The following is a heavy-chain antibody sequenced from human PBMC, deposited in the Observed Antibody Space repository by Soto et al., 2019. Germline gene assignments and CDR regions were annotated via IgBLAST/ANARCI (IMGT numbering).Heavy chain of an antibody. CDR1: GFSLSTSGVG. Sequence: KESGPTLVKPTQTLTLTCTFSGFSLSTSGVGVGWIRQPPGKALEWLALIYWDDDKRYSPSLKSRLTITKDTSKNQVVLTMTNMDPVDTATYYCAHSRCGGDCLQSYSSHYYYGMDVWGQGTTVTVSS. J-gene: IGHJ6*02. D-gene: IGHD2-21*02. CDR3: AHSRCGGDCLQSYSSHYYYGMDV. CDR2: IYWDDDK. V-gene: IGHV2-5*02.